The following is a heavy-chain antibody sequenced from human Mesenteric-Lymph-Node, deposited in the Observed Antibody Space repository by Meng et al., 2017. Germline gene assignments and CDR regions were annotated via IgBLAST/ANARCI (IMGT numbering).Heavy chain of an antibody. CDR2: FVNYVDT. Sequence: QVHLLKSGPAVKKPGGSVRVSCKSSGYTFGSYGICWVRKAPGQGLEWMGWFVNYVDTYPAPKFQGRVTMTTDTHTNTAFMELRSLTSDDTAVYYCASGTPGRSYCDYWGQGTLVTVSS. V-gene: IGHV1-18*01. CDR1: GYTFGSYG. CDR3: ASGTPGRSYCDY. J-gene: IGHJ4*02. D-gene: IGHD2-15*01.